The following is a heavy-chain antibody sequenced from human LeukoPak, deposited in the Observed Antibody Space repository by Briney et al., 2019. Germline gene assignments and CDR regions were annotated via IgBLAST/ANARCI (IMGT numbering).Heavy chain of an antibody. D-gene: IGHD2-21*01. Sequence: SETLSLTCTVSGGSISGYYWSWIRQTPGQAAEWIGYIHSTGTTDYHPSLRRRVTISVDTSKNQFSLKLNSVTAADTAVYYCARHDEDCNGQYCFLLSFDSWGQGALVTVSS. J-gene: IGHJ5*01. CDR1: GGSISGYY. CDR2: IHSTGTT. V-gene: IGHV4-59*08. CDR3: ARHDEDCNGQYCFLLSFDS.